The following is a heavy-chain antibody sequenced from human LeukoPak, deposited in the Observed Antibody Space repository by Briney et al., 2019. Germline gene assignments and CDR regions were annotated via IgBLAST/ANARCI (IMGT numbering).Heavy chain of an antibody. CDR3: ARIPEYSSGWFFDY. J-gene: IGHJ4*02. V-gene: IGHV3-7*05. CDR1: GFTFSSYW. Sequence: PGGSLRLSCAASGFTFSSYWMSWVRQAPGKGLEWVANIKQDGSEKYYVDSVKGRFTISRDNAKDSLYLQMNSLRAEDTAVYYCARIPEYSSGWFFDYWGQGTLVTVSS. CDR2: IKQDGSEK. D-gene: IGHD6-19*01.